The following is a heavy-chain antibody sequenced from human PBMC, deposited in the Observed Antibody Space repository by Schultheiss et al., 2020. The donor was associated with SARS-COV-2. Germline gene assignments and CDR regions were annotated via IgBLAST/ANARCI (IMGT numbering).Heavy chain of an antibody. D-gene: IGHD3-3*01. V-gene: IGHV3-9*01. Sequence: GGSLRLSCAASGFTFDDYAMHWVRQAPGKGLEWVSGISWNSGSIGYADSVKGRFTISRDNAKNSLYLQMNSLRAEDTALYYCAKDIKFTIFGVQGFDYWGQGTLVTVSS. CDR2: ISWNSGSI. J-gene: IGHJ4*02. CDR1: GFTFDDYA. CDR3: AKDIKFTIFGVQGFDY.